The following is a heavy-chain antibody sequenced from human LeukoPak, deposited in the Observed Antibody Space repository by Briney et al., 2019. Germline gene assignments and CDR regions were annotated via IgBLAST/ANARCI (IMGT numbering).Heavy chain of an antibody. CDR1: GGSINSGSYY. CDR2: IYTSGST. V-gene: IGHV4-61*02. D-gene: IGHD3-10*01. Sequence: PSETLSLTCTVSGGSINSGSYYWSWIRQPAGKGLEWIGRIYTSGSTSYNPSLKSRVTISVDTSKNQFSLKLSSVTAANTAVYYCARALRHYFGSGSGVDYWGQGTLVTVSS. CDR3: ARALRHYFGSGSGVDY. J-gene: IGHJ4*02.